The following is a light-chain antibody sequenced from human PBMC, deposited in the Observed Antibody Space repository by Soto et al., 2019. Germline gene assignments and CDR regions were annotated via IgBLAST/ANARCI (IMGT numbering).Light chain of an antibody. CDR3: QQYTSDST. CDR1: QSISIW. Sequence: IQMTQSPSTLSASVGDRVTITCRASQSISIWVAWYQQKPGKAPKLLIYKASSLESEVPSRFSGSGSGTEFSLTINSLQPDDSATYYCQQYTSDSTFGQGTKVEIK. J-gene: IGKJ1*01. V-gene: IGKV1-5*03. CDR2: KAS.